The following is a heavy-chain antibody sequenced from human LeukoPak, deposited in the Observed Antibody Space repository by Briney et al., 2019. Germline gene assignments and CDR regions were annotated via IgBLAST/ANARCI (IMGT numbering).Heavy chain of an antibody. J-gene: IGHJ4*02. V-gene: IGHV4-39*01. CDR3: ARKQQLVRHMDY. CDR2: IYYSGST. Sequence: SETLSLTCTVSGGSVSNTNYYWGWIRQPPGKGLEWIGSIYYSGSTYYNPSLKSRVTISVDTSKNQFSLKLSSVTAADTAVYYCARKQQLVRHMDYWGQGTLVTVSS. D-gene: IGHD6-13*01. CDR1: GGSVSNTNYY.